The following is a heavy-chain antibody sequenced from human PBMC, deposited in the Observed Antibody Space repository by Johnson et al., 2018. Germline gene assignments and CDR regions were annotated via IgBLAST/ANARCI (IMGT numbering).Heavy chain of an antibody. Sequence: VQLVESGGGLVKPGGSLRLFCGASDFIFSDYSLTWVRQAPGRGLEWVSCISRSSTYISYVDSVNGRFTISRDNAKDSLYLQMSSMRAEDTGIYYCGGVGWKARWVAFDRWGQGTMVTVSS. D-gene: IGHD1-1*01. CDR3: GGVGWKARWVAFDR. V-gene: IGHV3-21*01. CDR1: DFIFSDYS. CDR2: ISRSSTYI. J-gene: IGHJ3*01.